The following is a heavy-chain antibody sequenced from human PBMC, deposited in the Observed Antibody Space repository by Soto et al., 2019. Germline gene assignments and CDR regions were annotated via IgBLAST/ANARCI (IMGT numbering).Heavy chain of an antibody. CDR3: ARDMIAPSAYGMDV. V-gene: IGHV1-3*01. J-gene: IGHJ6*02. CDR1: GYSFSTYA. CDR2: INAATGNT. Sequence: ASVKVSCKASGYSFSTYALHWVRQAPGQRLEWMGWINAATGNTKYSQKFQGRVTMTRDTSTSTVYMELSSLRSEDTAVYYCARDMIAPSAYGMDVWGQGTTVTVSS. D-gene: IGHD3-22*01.